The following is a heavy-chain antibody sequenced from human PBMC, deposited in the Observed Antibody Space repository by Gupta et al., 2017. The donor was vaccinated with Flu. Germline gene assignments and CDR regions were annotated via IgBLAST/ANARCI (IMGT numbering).Heavy chain of an antibody. CDR3: ARLVTQGYCSSTTCSPSFDP. D-gene: IGHD2-2*01. CDR2: IYYSGST. V-gene: IGHV4-59*08. J-gene: IGHJ5*02. Sequence: WIRQPPGKGLEWIGHIYYSGSTDYNPSLKSRVTISVDTSKNQFSLNLRSVTAADTAVYYCARLVTQGYCSSTTCSPSFDPWGQGTLVTVSS.